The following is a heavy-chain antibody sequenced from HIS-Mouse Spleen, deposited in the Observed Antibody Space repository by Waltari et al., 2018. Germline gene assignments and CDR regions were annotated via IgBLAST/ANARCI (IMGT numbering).Heavy chain of an antibody. D-gene: IGHD1-26*01. J-gene: IGHJ3*02. CDR3: AEVDGTTHAFDI. V-gene: IGHV1-2*02. Sequence: QVQLVQSGAEVKKPGSSVKVSCKASGSTFTGYSIHLVLQSPGQGLEWMGWINPNSGGTNYAQKFQGRVTMTRDTSISTAYMELSRLRSDDTAVYYCAEVDGTTHAFDIWGQGTMVTVSS. CDR2: INPNSGGT. CDR1: GSTFTGYS.